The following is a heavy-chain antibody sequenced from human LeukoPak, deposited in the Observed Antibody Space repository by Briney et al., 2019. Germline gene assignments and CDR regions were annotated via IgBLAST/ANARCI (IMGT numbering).Heavy chain of an antibody. J-gene: IGHJ5*02. CDR3: ARTSLLWFGELWTFNWFDP. D-gene: IGHD3-10*01. CDR2: IDWDDDK. Sequence: SGPTLVNPTPTLTLTCTFSGFSLSTREVGVGWLRQDPVKALEWLALIDWDDDKYYSTSLKTRLTISKDTSKNQVVLTMTNMDPVDTATYYCARTSLLWFGELWTFNWFDPWGQGTLVTVSS. V-gene: IGHV2-70*18. CDR1: GFSLSTREVG.